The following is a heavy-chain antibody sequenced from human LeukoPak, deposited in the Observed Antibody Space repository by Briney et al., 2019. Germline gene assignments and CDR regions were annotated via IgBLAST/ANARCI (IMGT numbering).Heavy chain of an antibody. V-gene: IGHV1-46*01. CDR2: INPSGGST. CDR3: AIITMVRGVTAEAYYYYGMDV. CDR1: GYTFTSYY. Sequence: GASVKVSCKASGYTFTSYYMHWVRQAPGQGLEWMGIINPSGGSTSYAQKLQGRVTMTRDTSTSTVYMELSSLRSEDTAVYYCAIITMVRGVTAEAYYYYGMDVWGQGTTVTVSS. J-gene: IGHJ6*02. D-gene: IGHD3-10*01.